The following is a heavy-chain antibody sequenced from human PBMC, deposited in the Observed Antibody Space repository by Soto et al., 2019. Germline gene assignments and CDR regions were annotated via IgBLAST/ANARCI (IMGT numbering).Heavy chain of an antibody. CDR3: AHKPYSRKWADDY. V-gene: IGHV2-5*02. CDR2: IYWDDDK. CDR1: GFSLSTNGVG. Sequence: QITLKESGPTLVKPTQTLTLTCTFSGFSLSTNGVGVGWIRQPPGKALEWLALIYWDDDKRYSPLLKTRLTIPKDPPKNQVVLTMTHMAPVDTATYYCAHKPYSRKWADDYWGQGTLVTVSS. J-gene: IGHJ4*02. D-gene: IGHD1-1*01.